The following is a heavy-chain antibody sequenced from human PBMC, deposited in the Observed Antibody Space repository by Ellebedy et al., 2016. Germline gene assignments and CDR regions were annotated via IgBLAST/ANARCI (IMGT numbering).Heavy chain of an antibody. V-gene: IGHV3-21*01. CDR1: GSSFSGYT. Sequence: GGSLRLSXAASGSSFSGYTMNWVRQAPGKGLDWVSSISSSGSNIFYSESVKGRFTISRDNARNSLFLQMNSLRAEDTALYYCTRDASEWARDCWGQGTLVTVSS. J-gene: IGHJ4*02. CDR2: ISSSGSNI. CDR3: TRDASEWARDC. D-gene: IGHD1-26*01.